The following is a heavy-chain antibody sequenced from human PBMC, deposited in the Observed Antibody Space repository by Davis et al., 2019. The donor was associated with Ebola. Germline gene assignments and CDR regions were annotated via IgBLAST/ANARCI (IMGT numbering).Heavy chain of an antibody. V-gene: IGHV3-21*04. CDR3: AKDIRLVQGDGMDV. CDR2: ISSSSSYI. Sequence: GGSLRLSCAASGFTFSSYSMNWVRQAPGKGLEWVSSISSSSSYIYYADSVKGRFTISRDNAKNSLYLQMNSLRAEDTALYYCAKDIRLVQGDGMDVWGQGTTVTVSS. J-gene: IGHJ6*02. D-gene: IGHD3-10*01. CDR1: GFTFSSYS.